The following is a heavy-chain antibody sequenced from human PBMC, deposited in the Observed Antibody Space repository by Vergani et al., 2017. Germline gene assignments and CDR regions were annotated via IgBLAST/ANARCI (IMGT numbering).Heavy chain of an antibody. Sequence: QVQLVQSGAEVKKPGASVKVSCKASGYTFTSYDINWVRQATGQGLEWMGWMNPNSGNTGYAQKFQGRVTMTRNTSISTAYMELSSLTSEDTAVYYCARGGDSSSWYVVYYFDYWGQGTLVTVSS. CDR1: GYTFTSYD. V-gene: IGHV1-8*01. CDR3: ARGGDSSSWYVVYYFDY. CDR2: MNPNSGNT. J-gene: IGHJ4*02. D-gene: IGHD6-13*01.